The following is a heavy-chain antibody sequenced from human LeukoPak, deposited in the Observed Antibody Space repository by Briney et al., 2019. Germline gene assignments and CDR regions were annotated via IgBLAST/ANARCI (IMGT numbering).Heavy chain of an antibody. CDR3: ARHDYYDFWRGPGASMDV. D-gene: IGHD3-3*01. J-gene: IGHJ6*02. CDR1: GFTFSRYW. V-gene: IGHV4-39*01. CDR2: IYYSGST. Sequence: GSLRLSCAASGFTFSRYWMNWIRQPPGKGLEWIGSIYYSGSTYYNPSLKSRVTISVDTSKNQFSLKLSSVTAADTAVYYCARHDYYDFWRGPGASMDVWGQGTTVTVSS.